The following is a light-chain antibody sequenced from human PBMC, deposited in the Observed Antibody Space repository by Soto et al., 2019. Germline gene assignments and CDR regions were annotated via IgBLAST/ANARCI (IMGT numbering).Light chain of an antibody. J-gene: IGKJ1*01. CDR2: HAS. Sequence: SVSTVPASKGDRVTITCVACQCISDWLAWYQQKPGTAPKVLINHASSLQSGVPSRFSGSGSGTEFTLTIISLQPEDVATYYCQLYTNFLWTFGQG. CDR3: QLYTNFLWT. CDR1: QCISDW. V-gene: IGKV1-5*01.